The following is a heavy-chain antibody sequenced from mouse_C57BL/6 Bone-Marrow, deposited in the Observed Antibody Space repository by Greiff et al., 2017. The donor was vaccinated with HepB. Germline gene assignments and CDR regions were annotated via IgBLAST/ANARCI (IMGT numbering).Heavy chain of an antibody. Sequence: QVQLKESGAELVKPGASVKISCKASGYAFSSYWMNWVKQRPGKGLEWIGQIYPGDGDTNYNGKFKGKATLTADKSSSTAYMQLSSLTSEDSAVYFCARGDNYSNYGYWGQGTTLTVSS. D-gene: IGHD2-5*01. CDR3: ARGDNYSNYGY. V-gene: IGHV1-80*01. J-gene: IGHJ2*01. CDR1: GYAFSSYW. CDR2: IYPGDGDT.